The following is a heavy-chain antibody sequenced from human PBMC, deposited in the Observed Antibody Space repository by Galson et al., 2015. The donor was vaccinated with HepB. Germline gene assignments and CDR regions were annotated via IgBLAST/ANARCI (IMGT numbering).Heavy chain of an antibody. J-gene: IGHJ4*02. CDR3: TTELYYGSGSYYASPYFDY. CDR1: GFTFSNAW. V-gene: IGHV3-15*01. Sequence: SLRLSCAASGFTFSNAWMRWVRQAPGKGLEWVGRIKSKTDGGTTDYAAPVKGRFTISRDDSKNTLYLQMNSLKTEDTAVYYCTTELYYGSGSYYASPYFDYWGQGTLVTVSS. D-gene: IGHD3-10*01. CDR2: IKSKTDGGTT.